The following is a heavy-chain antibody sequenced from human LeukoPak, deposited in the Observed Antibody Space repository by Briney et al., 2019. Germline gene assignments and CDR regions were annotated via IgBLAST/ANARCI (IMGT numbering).Heavy chain of an antibody. V-gene: IGHV3-21*01. D-gene: IGHD3-10*02. CDR1: GFTFSNYN. J-gene: IGHJ6*04. CDR2: ITSSGTYI. CDR3: AELGITMIGGV. Sequence: GGSLRLSCAVSGFTFSNYNMNWVRQAPGKAMEWVSSITSSGTYIFYADSVKGRFTISRDNAKNSLYLQMNSLRAEDTAVYYCAELGITMIGGVWGKGTTVTISS.